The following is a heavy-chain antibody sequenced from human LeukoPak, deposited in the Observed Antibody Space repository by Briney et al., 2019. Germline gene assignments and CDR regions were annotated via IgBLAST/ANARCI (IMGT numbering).Heavy chain of an antibody. Sequence: GGSLRLSCAASGFAFSSQAIGWVRQAPGKGLEWASVISDSGSLTYYADSVKGRFTISRDNSKNTLFLQMNSLRAEDTAVYYCAKDARRTSGWYFFDYWGQGTLVTVSS. CDR1: GFAFSSQA. V-gene: IGHV3-23*01. CDR3: AKDARRTSGWYFFDY. CDR2: ISDSGSLT. J-gene: IGHJ4*02. D-gene: IGHD6-19*01.